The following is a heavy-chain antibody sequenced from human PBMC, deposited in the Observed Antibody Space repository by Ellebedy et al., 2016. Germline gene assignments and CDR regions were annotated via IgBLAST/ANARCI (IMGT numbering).Heavy chain of an antibody. CDR1: GFIFNAYA. CDR3: AKVLTGYYYYMDV. CDR2: IGGSGGST. J-gene: IGHJ6*03. Sequence: GGSLRLSCAASGFIFNAYAMHWVRQAPEKGLEWVAGIGGSGGSTFYADSVKGRFTISRDNSKNTVYLHMNSLRPEDTAVYYCAKVLTGYYYYMDVWGKGTTVTVSS. V-gene: IGHV3-23*01.